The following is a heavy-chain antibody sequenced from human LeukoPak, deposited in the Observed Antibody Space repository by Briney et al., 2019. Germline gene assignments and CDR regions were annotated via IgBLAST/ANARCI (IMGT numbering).Heavy chain of an antibody. CDR3: ARDTNWQRDY. D-gene: IGHD6-25*01. J-gene: IGHJ4*02. CDR1: GYTFTTYD. CDR2: ISTSSDQR. Sequence: ASVKVSCKTSGYTFTTYDINWVRQAPGQGLEWVGWISTSSDQRRYAHMLQDRVTMTTDTSTSTAYMELRSLRSDDAGVYYCARDTNWQRDYWGQGTLVTVSS. V-gene: IGHV1-18*01.